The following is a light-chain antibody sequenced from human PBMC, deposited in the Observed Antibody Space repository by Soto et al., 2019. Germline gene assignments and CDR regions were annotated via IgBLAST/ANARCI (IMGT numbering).Light chain of an antibody. J-gene: IGLJ1*01. CDR3: QSYDSSLTGSRV. Sequence: VLTQPPSVSGAPGQRVTISCTGGSSDIGAGSDVHWYQQLPGTAPKLLIYANNNRPSGVPDRFSASKSGTSASLAITGLQAEDEADYYCQSYDSSLTGSRVFGTGTKVTVL. V-gene: IGLV1-40*01. CDR2: ANN. CDR1: SSDIGAGSD.